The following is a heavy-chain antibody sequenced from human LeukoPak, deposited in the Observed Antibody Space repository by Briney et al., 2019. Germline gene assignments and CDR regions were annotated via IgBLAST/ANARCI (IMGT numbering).Heavy chain of an antibody. CDR1: KFTFSNYA. J-gene: IGHJ3*01. D-gene: IGHD4-17*01. Sequence: PGGSLRLSCSASKFTFSNYAMTWVRLAPGRGLEWVSSIRGDGGGTSYADSVKGRFTISRDNSKNTLYLHMNSLRAEDTALYYCGRDPNGDYIGAFDFWGQGTMVTVSS. V-gene: IGHV3-23*01. CDR3: GRDPNGDYIGAFDF. CDR2: IRGDGGGT.